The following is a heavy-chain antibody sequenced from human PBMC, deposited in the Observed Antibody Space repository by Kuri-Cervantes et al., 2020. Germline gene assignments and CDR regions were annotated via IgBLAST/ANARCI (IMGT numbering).Heavy chain of an antibody. CDR3: ATEHRLLWFGELSRYYYYGMDV. CDR1: GFTSDDYA. J-gene: IGHJ6*02. D-gene: IGHD3-10*01. CDR2: ISWNSGSI. Sequence: GGSLRLSCAASGFTSDDYAMHWVRQAPGKGLEWVSGISWNSGSIGYADSVKGRFTISRDNAKNSLYLQMNSLRAEDTAVYYCATEHRLLWFGELSRYYYYGMDVWGQGTTVTVSS. V-gene: IGHV3-9*02.